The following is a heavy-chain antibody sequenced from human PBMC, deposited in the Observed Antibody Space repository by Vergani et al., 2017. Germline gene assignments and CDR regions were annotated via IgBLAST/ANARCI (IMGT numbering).Heavy chain of an antibody. CDR2: ISGSGDSI. D-gene: IGHD2/OR15-2a*01. CDR1: GFTFSNYA. Sequence: EVQLLESGGGLVQPGGSLRLSCAASGFTFSNYAMSWVRQAPGKGLEWVSTISGSGDSISYADSVKGRFTISRDNSQNTVNLQMNSLRVDDTAVYYCAEDLGGCNSNSCSYYMDGWVKGSTDTV. V-gene: IGHV3-23*01. CDR3: AEDLGGCNSNSCSYYMDG. J-gene: IGHJ6*03.